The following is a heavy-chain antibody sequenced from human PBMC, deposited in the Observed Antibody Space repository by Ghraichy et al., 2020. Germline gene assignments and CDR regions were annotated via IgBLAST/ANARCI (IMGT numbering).Heavy chain of an antibody. CDR1: GFTFSGHA. D-gene: IGHD6-13*01. CDR3: SSWVAAHFDD. V-gene: IGHV3-23*01. CDR2: MSGRGERT. Sequence: GGSLRLSCVASGFTFSGHAVNWVRQAPGKGLEWVATMSGRGERTHYADSVQGRFTLSRDNSKNTLDLQMFNLRPEDTAVYYCSSWVAAHFDDWGQGTLVTVSS. J-gene: IGHJ4*02.